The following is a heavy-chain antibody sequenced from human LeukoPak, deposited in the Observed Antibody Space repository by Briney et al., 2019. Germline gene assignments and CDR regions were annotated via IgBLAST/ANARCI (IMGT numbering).Heavy chain of an antibody. V-gene: IGHV4-34*01. CDR3: ARGASVGANGYYFDY. Sequence: KPSETLSLTCAVYGGSFSGYYWSWIRQPPGKGLEWIGEINHSGSTNYNPSLKSRVTISVDTSKNQFSLKLSSVTAADTAVYYCARGASVGANGYYFDYWGQGTLVTVSS. D-gene: IGHD1-26*01. J-gene: IGHJ4*02. CDR2: INHSGST. CDR1: GGSFSGYY.